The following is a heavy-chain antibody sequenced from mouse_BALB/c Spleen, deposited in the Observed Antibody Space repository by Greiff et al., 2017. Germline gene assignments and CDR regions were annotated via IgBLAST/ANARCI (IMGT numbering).Heavy chain of an antibody. CDR1: GYTFTSYW. CDR2: IYPSDSYT. CDR3: ARVWGSSGPAWFAY. Sequence: VQLQQSGAELVRPGASVKLSCKASGYTFTSYWINWVKQRPGQGLEWIGNIYPSDSYTNYNQKFKDKATLTVDKSSSTAYMQFNSLTSEDSAVYYGARVWGSSGPAWFAYWGQGTLVTVSA. J-gene: IGHJ3*01. D-gene: IGHD3-1*01. V-gene: IGHV1-69*02.